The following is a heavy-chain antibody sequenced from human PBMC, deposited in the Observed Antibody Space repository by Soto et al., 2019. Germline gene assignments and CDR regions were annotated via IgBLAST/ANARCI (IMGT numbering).Heavy chain of an antibody. D-gene: IGHD1-1*01. CDR2: ISWNSGSI. CDR3: ARYASDDAFNI. J-gene: IGHJ3*02. Sequence: ESGGGLVQPGRSLRLSCAASGFTFDDYAMHWVRQAPGKGLEWVSGISWNSGSIGYADSVKGRFTISRDNAKNSLYLQMNSLRAEDTALYYCARYASDDAFNIWGQGTMVTVSS. CDR1: GFTFDDYA. V-gene: IGHV3-9*01.